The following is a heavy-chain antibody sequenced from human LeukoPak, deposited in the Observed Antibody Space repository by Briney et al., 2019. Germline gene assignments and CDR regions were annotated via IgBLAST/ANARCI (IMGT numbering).Heavy chain of an antibody. CDR2: ISGSGGST. J-gene: IGHJ4*02. CDR1: GFTFGDYA. D-gene: IGHD3-22*01. Sequence: GGSLRLSCTASGFTFGDYAMSWVRQAPGKGLEWVSAISGSGGSTYYADSVKGRFTISRDNSKNTLYLQMNSLRAEDTAVYYCAKEGDYDSSGYYYWGQGTLVTVSS. CDR3: AKEGDYDSSGYYY. V-gene: IGHV3-23*01.